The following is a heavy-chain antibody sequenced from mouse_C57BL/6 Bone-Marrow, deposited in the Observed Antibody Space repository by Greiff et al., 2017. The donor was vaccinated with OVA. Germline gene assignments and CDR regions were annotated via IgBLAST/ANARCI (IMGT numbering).Heavy chain of an antibody. CDR3: ARDLYYFDY. CDR1: GFTFSDYY. V-gene: IGHV5-16*01. J-gene: IGHJ2*01. Sequence: EVQVVESEGGLVQPGSSMKLSCTASGFTFSDYYMAWVRQVPEKGLEWVANINYDGSSTYYLDSLKSRFIISRDNAKNNLYLQMSSLKSEDTATYYCARDLYYFDYWGQGTTLTVSS. CDR2: INYDGSST.